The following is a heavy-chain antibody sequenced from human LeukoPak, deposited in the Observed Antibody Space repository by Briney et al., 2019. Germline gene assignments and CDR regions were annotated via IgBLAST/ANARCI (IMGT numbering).Heavy chain of an antibody. V-gene: IGHV4-4*08. Sequence: LRLSCAASGFTFDDYAMHWVRQAPGKGLEWIGRIYTSGSTNYNPSLKSRVTISVDTSKNQFSLKLSSVTAADTAVYYCAKGFGELWAPLFDYWGQGTLVTVSS. CDR3: AKGFGELWAPLFDY. J-gene: IGHJ4*02. CDR2: IYTSGST. CDR1: GFTFDDYA. D-gene: IGHD3-10*01.